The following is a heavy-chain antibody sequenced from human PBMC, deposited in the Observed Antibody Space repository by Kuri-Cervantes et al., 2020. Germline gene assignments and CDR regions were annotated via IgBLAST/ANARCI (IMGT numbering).Heavy chain of an antibody. J-gene: IGHJ6*02. V-gene: IGHV1-46*01. CDR2: INPSGGST. Sequence: ASVKVSCKASGYTFTGYYMHWVRQAPGQGLEWMGIINPSGGSTSYAQKFQGRVTMTRDTSTSTVYMELSSLRSEDTAVYYCARGALRFLEWSSMDVWGQGTTVTVSS. CDR3: ARGALRFLEWSSMDV. D-gene: IGHD3-3*01. CDR1: GYTFTGYY.